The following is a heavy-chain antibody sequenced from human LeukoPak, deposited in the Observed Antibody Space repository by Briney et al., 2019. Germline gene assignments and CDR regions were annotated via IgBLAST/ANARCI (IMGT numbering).Heavy chain of an antibody. CDR2: MSPNSGTA. CDR1: GYTFTSYD. J-gene: IGHJ6*02. CDR3: AKGLITMIVVAPYGMDV. Sequence: ASVKVSCKASGYTFTSYDINWVRQATGQGPEWMGWMSPNSGTAGYSQKFQGRVTMTGDTSISTAYMELSSLRSEDTAVYYCAKGLITMIVVAPYGMDVWGQGTTVTVSS. V-gene: IGHV1-8*01. D-gene: IGHD3-22*01.